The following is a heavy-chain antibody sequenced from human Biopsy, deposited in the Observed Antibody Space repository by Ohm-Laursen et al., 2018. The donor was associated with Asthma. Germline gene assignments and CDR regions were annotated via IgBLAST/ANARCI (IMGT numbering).Heavy chain of an antibody. CDR3: ASDFPKDYVRYNFQF. Sequence: GASVTVSCKISGYSLTDLSMHWVRQAPGQGLEWMGGHDHEEGGTVNARRFQGRVTMTEDTSTDTAYMELSSLSSDDTAVYYSASDFPKDYVRYNFQFWGQGTLVTVSS. J-gene: IGHJ4*02. V-gene: IGHV1-24*01. D-gene: IGHD4-17*01. CDR2: HDHEEGGT. CDR1: GYSLTDLS.